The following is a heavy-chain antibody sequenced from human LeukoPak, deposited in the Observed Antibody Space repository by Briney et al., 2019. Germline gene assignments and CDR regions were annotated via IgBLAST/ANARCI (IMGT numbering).Heavy chain of an antibody. J-gene: IGHJ6*02. CDR1: GFTFSSYS. Sequence: GGSLRLSCAASGFTFSSYSMNWVRQAPGKGLEWVSAISGSGGSTYYADSVKGRFTISRDNSKNTLYLQMNSLRAEDTAVYYCAKGEIYDILTGFNYGMDVWGQGTTVTVSS. CDR3: AKGEIYDILTGFNYGMDV. D-gene: IGHD3-9*01. V-gene: IGHV3-23*01. CDR2: ISGSGGST.